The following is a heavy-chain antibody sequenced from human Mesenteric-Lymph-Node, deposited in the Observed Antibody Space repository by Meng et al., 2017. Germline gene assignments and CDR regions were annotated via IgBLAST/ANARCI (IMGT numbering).Heavy chain of an antibody. CDR3: ARIEGSSGWFDP. CDR2: TSYRFKWYN. D-gene: IGHD3-22*01. J-gene: IGHJ5*02. CDR1: GDSVSSRSAG. Sequence: SETLSLTCAISGDSVSSRSAGWNWIRQSPSRGLEWLGKTSYRFKWYNDYAESVKSRISINVDTSRNQFSLQLNSVTPEDTAVYYCARIEGSSGWFDPWGQGTLVTVSS. V-gene: IGHV6-1*01.